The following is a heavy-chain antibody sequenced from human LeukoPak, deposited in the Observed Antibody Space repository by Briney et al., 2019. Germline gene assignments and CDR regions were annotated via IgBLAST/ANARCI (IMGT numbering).Heavy chain of an antibody. Sequence: GGSLRLSCAASGFTVSSNYMSWVRQAPGKGLEWVANIKQDGSEKYYVDSVKGRFTISRDNAKNSLYLQMNSLRAEDTAVYYCARGPRWGQGTLVTVSS. V-gene: IGHV3-7*01. J-gene: IGHJ4*02. CDR1: GFTVSSNY. CDR2: IKQDGSEK. CDR3: ARGPR.